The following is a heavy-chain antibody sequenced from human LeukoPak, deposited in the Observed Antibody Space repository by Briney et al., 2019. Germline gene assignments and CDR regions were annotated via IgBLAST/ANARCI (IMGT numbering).Heavy chain of an antibody. D-gene: IGHD6-13*01. Sequence: PSETLSLTCTVSGESINSFYWSWIRHPAGKGLEWIGRIYSSGSTNYSPSLKSRVTMSVDTSKNQFSLKLSSVTAADTAVYYCARDVVAAAGSFDYWGQGTQVTVSS. V-gene: IGHV4-4*07. J-gene: IGHJ4*02. CDR3: ARDVVAAAGSFDY. CDR1: GESINSFY. CDR2: IYSSGST.